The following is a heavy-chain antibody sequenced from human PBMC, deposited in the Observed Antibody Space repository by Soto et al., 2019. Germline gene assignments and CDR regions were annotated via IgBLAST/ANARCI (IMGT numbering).Heavy chain of an antibody. V-gene: IGHV4-59*11. CDR1: GGSINSHY. D-gene: IGHD6-13*01. CDR3: ARDRLSEQQLGGYYYYDMDV. CDR2: IYYTGST. Sequence: SETLSLTCTVSGGSINSHYWSWIRQPPGKGLEWIGYIYYTGSTTYNPSLKSRVTISLDTSKTQFSLRLSSVTAADTAVYYCARDRLSEQQLGGYYYYDMDVWGQGTTVT. J-gene: IGHJ6*02.